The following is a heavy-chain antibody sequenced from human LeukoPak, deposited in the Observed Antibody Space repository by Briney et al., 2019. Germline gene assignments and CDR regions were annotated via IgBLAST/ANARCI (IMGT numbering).Heavy chain of an antibody. CDR2: LWANGRNN. Sequence: GGSLRLSCAASGFSFSCCGMHWVRQAPGKGLDWVAVLWANGRNNYYADSVEGRFTISRDSSKDTLYLQMTSLRADDTAIYYCARERAPFDGFDIWGRGTVVTVSS. CDR1: GFSFSCCG. J-gene: IGHJ3*02. V-gene: IGHV3-33*01. CDR3: ARERAPFDGFDI. D-gene: IGHD4/OR15-4a*01.